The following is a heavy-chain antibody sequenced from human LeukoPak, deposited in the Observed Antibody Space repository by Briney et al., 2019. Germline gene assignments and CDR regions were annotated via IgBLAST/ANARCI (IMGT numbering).Heavy chain of an antibody. J-gene: IGHJ6*02. CDR3: ATDHCSSTSCYPRTYYYGMDV. D-gene: IGHD2-2*01. CDR1: GYTFTSYG. V-gene: IGHV1-18*01. CDR2: ISAYNGNT. Sequence: ASVKVSCKASGYTFTSYGISWVRQAPGQGLEWMGWISAYNGNTNYAQKLQGRVTMTTDTSTSTAYMELRSLRSDDTAVYYCATDHCSSTSCYPRTYYYGMDVWGQGTTVTVSS.